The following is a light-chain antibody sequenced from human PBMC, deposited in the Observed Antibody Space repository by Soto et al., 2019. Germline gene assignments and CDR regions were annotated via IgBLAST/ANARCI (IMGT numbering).Light chain of an antibody. CDR3: QSYDSSLRSV. CDR2: GNS. Sequence: QSVLTQPPSVSEAPGQRVTISCTGSSSNIGAGYDVHWYQQLPGTAPKLLIYGNSNRPSGVPDRFSGSKSGTSASLAITGLQAEDEADYYCQSYDSSLRSVFGGGTKLTVL. V-gene: IGLV1-40*01. J-gene: IGLJ2*01. CDR1: SSNIGAGYD.